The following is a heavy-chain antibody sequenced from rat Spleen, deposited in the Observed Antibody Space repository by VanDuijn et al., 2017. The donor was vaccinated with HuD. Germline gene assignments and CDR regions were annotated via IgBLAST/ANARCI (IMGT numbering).Heavy chain of an antibody. V-gene: IGHV3-1*01. D-gene: IGHD1-2*01. Sequence: EVQLQESGPGLVKPSQSLSLTCSVTGYSITSNYWGWIRKFPGNKMEWIGHISYSGSTSYNPSLKSRISITRDTSKNQFFLQLNSVTTEDTATYYCARYGVYSSYIYYFDYWGQGVMVTVSS. CDR2: ISYSGST. CDR3: ARYGVYSSYIYYFDY. J-gene: IGHJ2*01. CDR1: GYSITSNY.